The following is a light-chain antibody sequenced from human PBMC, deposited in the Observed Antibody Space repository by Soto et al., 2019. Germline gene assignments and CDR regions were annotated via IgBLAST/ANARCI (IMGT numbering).Light chain of an antibody. CDR1: QSVSSSF. CDR3: QQYGSSRPLT. Sequence: EFVLTQSPGTLSLSPGERATLSCRASQSVSSSFSAWYQQNPGQAPRILIYGASTRATGIPDRFSGSGSGTDFTLTISRLEPEEYAVYYCQQYGSSRPLTFGGGTKVEIK. V-gene: IGKV3-20*01. CDR2: GAS. J-gene: IGKJ4*01.